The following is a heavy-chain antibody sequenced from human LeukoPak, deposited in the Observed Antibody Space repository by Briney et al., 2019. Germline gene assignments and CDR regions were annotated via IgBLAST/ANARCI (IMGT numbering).Heavy chain of an antibody. CDR2: IYYSGST. CDR3: AREVVAAAGTVDY. J-gene: IGHJ4*02. Sequence: SETLSLTCTVSGGSISSSSYYWGWVRQPPGKGLEWIGSIYYSGSTNYNPSLKSRVTISVDTSKNQFSLKLSSVTAADTAVYYCAREVVAAAGTVDYWGQGTLVIVSS. D-gene: IGHD6-13*01. V-gene: IGHV4-39*07. CDR1: GGSISSSSYY.